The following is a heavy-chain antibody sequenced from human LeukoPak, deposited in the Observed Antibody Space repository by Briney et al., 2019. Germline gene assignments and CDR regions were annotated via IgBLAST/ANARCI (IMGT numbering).Heavy chain of an antibody. Sequence: GGSLRLSCAASGFTFSSYEMNWVRQAPGKGLEWGSYISSSGSTIYYADSVKGRFTISRDNAKNSLYLQMNSLRAEDTAVYYCARQYCSGGSCYSSYYYYGMDVWGKGTTVTVSS. D-gene: IGHD2-15*01. CDR1: GFTFSSYE. J-gene: IGHJ6*04. CDR2: ISSSGSTI. CDR3: ARQYCSGGSCYSSYYYYGMDV. V-gene: IGHV3-48*03.